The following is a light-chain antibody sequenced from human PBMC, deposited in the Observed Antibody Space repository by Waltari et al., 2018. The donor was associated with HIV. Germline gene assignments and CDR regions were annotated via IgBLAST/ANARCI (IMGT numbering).Light chain of an antibody. J-gene: IGLJ1*01. CDR1: SPNVVSKP. V-gene: IGLV1-47*01. CDR2: RDY. Sequence: QSVLTQPPSASGTLWQSFTISCPGSSPNVVSKPVLWFQQVSGTAPKLLIYRDYQRRSGIPDRFSGSKSGASASLTISGLRSEDEADYYCVAWDDSLSGYVFGTGTKVSVL. CDR3: VAWDDSLSGYV.